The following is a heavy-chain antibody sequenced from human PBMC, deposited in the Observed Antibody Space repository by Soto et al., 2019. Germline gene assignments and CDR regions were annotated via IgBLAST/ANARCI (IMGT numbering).Heavy chain of an antibody. Sequence: SETLSLTCTVSGGSIISYYWSWIRQPPGKGLEWIGYMYYSGNANYNPSLRSRITISVDTSKNQFSLNLNSVTAADTAVYYCAREYPVHSAYFDYWGQGILVTVSS. J-gene: IGHJ4*02. V-gene: IGHV4-59*01. D-gene: IGHD1-26*01. CDR2: MYYSGNA. CDR1: GGSIISYY. CDR3: AREYPVHSAYFDY.